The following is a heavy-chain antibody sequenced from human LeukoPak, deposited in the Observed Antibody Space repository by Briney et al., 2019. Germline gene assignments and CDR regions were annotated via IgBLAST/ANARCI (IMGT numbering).Heavy chain of an antibody. CDR3: AREVQWLGNYFDY. CDR1: GFTFSSYW. CDR2: ISSSSYI. D-gene: IGHD6-19*01. Sequence: GGSLRLSCAASGFTFSSYWMHWVRQAPGKGLEWVSSISSSSYIYYADSVKGRFTISRDNAKNSLYLQMNSLRAEDTAVYYCAREVQWLGNYFDYWGQGTLVTVSS. J-gene: IGHJ4*02. V-gene: IGHV3-21*01.